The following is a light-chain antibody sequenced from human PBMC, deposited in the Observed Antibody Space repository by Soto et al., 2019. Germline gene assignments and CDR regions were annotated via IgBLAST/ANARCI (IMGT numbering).Light chain of an antibody. CDR2: DVN. CDR3: TSFTTSDTFV. J-gene: IGLJ1*01. CDR1: SNDVGHFNY. Sequence: QSVLAQPASVSGSPGQSITISCTGTSNDVGHFNYVPWFQQHPGKAPKLLIFDVNNWPSGVSDRFSGSKSGNTASLTISGLRPEDEADYYCTSFTTSDTFVFGSGTKVTVL. V-gene: IGLV2-14*03.